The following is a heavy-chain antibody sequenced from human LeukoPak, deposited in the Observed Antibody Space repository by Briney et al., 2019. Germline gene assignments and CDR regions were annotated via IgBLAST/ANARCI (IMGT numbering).Heavy chain of an antibody. J-gene: IGHJ1*01. V-gene: IGHV1-18*01. Sequence: ASVKVPCKTSGYNFTNYGISWVRQAPGQGLEWMGWVSGYNGYTNYAQQLQFRVTMTTDSSTSTAYMELRSLRSDDTAVYYCARDKAVTTELTQYSQHWGQGTLVTVSS. D-gene: IGHD4-11*01. CDR1: GYNFTNYG. CDR2: VSGYNGYT. CDR3: ARDKAVTTELTQYSQH.